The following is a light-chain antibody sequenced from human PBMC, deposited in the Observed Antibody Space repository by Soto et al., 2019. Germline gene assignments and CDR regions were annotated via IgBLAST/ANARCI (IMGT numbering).Light chain of an antibody. CDR3: QQYNNWPPWT. CDR1: QSVVGGY. Sequence: DIVLTQSPATLSLSPADRLTLSCVASQSVVGGYLAWYQQKPGQAPRLLIYDASTRATGIPDRFSGSGSETEFTLTISSLQSEDYAIYYCQQYNNWPPWTFGQGTKVDIK. V-gene: IGKV3-15*01. J-gene: IGKJ1*01. CDR2: DAS.